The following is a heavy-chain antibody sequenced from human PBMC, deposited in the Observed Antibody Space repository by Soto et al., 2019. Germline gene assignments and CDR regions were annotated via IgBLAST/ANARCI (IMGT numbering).Heavy chain of an antibody. CDR2: IIPIFGTA. CDR1: GGTFSSYA. D-gene: IGHD5-12*01. V-gene: IGHV1-69*01. CDR3: ARWDGYKEKPMYAFDI. J-gene: IGHJ3*02. Sequence: QVQLVQSGAEVKKPGSSVNVSCKASGGTFSSYAISWVRQAPGQGLEWMGGIIPIFGTANYAQKFQGRVTITADESTSTAYMELSSLRSEDTAVYYCARWDGYKEKPMYAFDIWGQGTMVTVSS.